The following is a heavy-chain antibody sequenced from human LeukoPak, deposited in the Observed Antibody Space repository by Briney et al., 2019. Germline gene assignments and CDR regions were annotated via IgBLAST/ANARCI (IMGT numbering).Heavy chain of an antibody. CDR2: IKQDGSEK. J-gene: IGHJ4*02. Sequence: PGGSLRLSCAASGSTFSSYWMSWVRQAPGKGLEWVANIKQDGSEKYYVDSVKGRFTVSRDNAKNSLYLQMNSLRAEDTAVYYCSRAPVVYSVAALLFDYWGQGTLVTVSS. CDR1: GSTFSSYW. V-gene: IGHV3-7*05. CDR3: SRAPVVYSVAALLFDY. D-gene: IGHD6-19*01.